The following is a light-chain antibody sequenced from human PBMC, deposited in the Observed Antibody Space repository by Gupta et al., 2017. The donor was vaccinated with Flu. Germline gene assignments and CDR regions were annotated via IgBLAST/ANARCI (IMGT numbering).Light chain of an antibody. J-gene: IGKJ2*01. CDR2: ATS. Sequence: PASLSASVGDRVTITCRASQKINSYIDWYKGKPGKVPRLLIYATSKLPSGVPSRFSGSGSGTDFILTISRLQPEDFATYYCQHSYSPPYTFGQGTKVDI. CDR1: QKINSY. V-gene: IGKV1-39*01. CDR3: QHSYSPPYT.